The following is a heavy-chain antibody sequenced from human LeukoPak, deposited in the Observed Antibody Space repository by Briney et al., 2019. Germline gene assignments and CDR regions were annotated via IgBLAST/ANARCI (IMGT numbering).Heavy chain of an antibody. Sequence: GGSLRLSCAASGFTFSGSAMHWVRQASGKGLEWVGRIRSKANSYATAYAASVKGRFTISRDDSKNTAYLQMNSLKTEDTAVYYCTRSTEKYSSSSGGFTKFDYWGQGTLVTVSS. V-gene: IGHV3-73*01. CDR3: TRSTEKYSSSSGGFTKFDY. CDR1: GFTFSGSA. CDR2: IRSKANSYAT. D-gene: IGHD6-6*01. J-gene: IGHJ4*02.